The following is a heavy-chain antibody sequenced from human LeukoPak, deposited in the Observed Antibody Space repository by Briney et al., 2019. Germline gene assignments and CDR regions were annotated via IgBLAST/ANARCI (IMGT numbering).Heavy chain of an antibody. CDR3: ARGGNRVDIVVVPAAMEDTLVWFDP. CDR1: GGTFSSYA. J-gene: IGHJ5*02. CDR2: IIPIFGTA. Sequence: ASVKVSCKASGGTFSSYAISWVRQAPGQGLEWMGGIIPIFGTANYAQKFQGRVTITADKSTSTAYMELSSLRSEDTAVYYCARGGNRVDIVVVPAAMEDTLVWFDPWGQGTLVTVSS. V-gene: IGHV1-69*06. D-gene: IGHD2-2*01.